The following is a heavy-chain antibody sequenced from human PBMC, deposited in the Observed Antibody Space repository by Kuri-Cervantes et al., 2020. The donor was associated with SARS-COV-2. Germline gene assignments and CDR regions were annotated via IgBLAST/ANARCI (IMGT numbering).Heavy chain of an antibody. Sequence: SETLSLTCAVYGGSFSGYYWSWIRQPPGKGLEWIGEINHSGSTNYNPSLKSRVTISVDTSKNQFSLKLSSVTAADTAVYYCARGIIILQPPAKLFDFWGQGILVTVSS. D-gene: IGHD3-10*01. V-gene: IGHV4-34*01. CDR3: ARGIIILQPPAKLFDF. J-gene: IGHJ4*02. CDR1: GGSFSGYY. CDR2: INHSGST.